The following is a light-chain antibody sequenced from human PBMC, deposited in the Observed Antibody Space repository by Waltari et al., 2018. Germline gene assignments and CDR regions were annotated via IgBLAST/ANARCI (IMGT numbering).Light chain of an antibody. V-gene: IGKV3-20*01. CDR2: AAS. Sequence: EIVLTQSPDTLSLSPGDRATVSCWASQSVRNYYFAWYQQKPGQAPRLLIYAASTRAAGIPDRFSARGSGTDFTLTISRLEPEDFAVYYCQQYGSSPTTFGQGTKLEI. J-gene: IGKJ2*01. CDR3: QQYGSSPTT. CDR1: QSVRNYY.